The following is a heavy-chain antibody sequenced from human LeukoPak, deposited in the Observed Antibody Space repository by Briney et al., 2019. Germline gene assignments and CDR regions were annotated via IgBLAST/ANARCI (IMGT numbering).Heavy chain of an antibody. Sequence: SETLSLTCAVYGGSFSGYYWSWIRQPPGKGLEWIGEINHSGSTNYNPSLKSRVTISVDTSKNQFSLKLSSVTAADTAVYHCARHYYGSGSYYKSRFDYWGQGTLVTVSS. CDR2: INHSGST. D-gene: IGHD3-10*01. CDR1: GGSFSGYY. J-gene: IGHJ4*02. CDR3: ARHYYGSGSYYKSRFDY. V-gene: IGHV4-34*01.